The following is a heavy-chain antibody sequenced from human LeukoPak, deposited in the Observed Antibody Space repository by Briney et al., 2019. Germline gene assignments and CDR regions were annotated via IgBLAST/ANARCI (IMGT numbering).Heavy chain of an antibody. CDR2: IYLGDSDT. Sequence: PGESLKISCKGSGYSFTSYWIGWVRRMPGKGLEWMGIIYLGDSDTRYSPSFQGQVTISADKSISTAYLQWSSLKASDTAMYYCARLRLAMGTTSYFDYWGQGTLVTVSS. D-gene: IGHD4-11*01. CDR3: ARLRLAMGTTSYFDY. CDR1: GYSFTSYW. J-gene: IGHJ4*02. V-gene: IGHV5-51*01.